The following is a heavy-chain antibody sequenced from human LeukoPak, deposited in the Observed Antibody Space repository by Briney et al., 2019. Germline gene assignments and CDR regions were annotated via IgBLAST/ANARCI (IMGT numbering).Heavy chain of an antibody. CDR2: ISGST. CDR3: ASITTDYSDTGGHDPFDY. CDR1: GFTFSSYA. J-gene: IGHJ4*02. Sequence: GGSLRLSCAASGFTFSSYAMSWVRQAPGKGPEWVSAISGSTYYADSVKGRFTISRDNSKNTLYLQMNSLRAEDTAVYYCASITTDYSDTGGHDPFDYWGQGTLVTVSS. V-gene: IGHV3-23*01. D-gene: IGHD3-22*01.